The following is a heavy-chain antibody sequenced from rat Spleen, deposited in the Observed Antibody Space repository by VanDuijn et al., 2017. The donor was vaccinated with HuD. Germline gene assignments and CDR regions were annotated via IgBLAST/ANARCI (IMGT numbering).Heavy chain of an antibody. CDR1: GFTFSNYY. Sequence: EVQLVESGGGLVQPGRSLKLSCAASGFTFSNYYMAWVRQAPTQGLEWVASISPNGGSSYYPDSVKGRFTISRDNAKSTQYLQMDSLRSEDTATYYCATDSGYGHWFGYWGQGTLVTVSS. CDR3: ATDSGYGHWFGY. CDR2: ISPNGGSS. V-gene: IGHV5-27*01. J-gene: IGHJ3*01. D-gene: IGHD1-2*01.